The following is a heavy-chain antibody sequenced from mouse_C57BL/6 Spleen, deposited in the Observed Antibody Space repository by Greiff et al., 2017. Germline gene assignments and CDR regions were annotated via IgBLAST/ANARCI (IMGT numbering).Heavy chain of an antibody. V-gene: IGHV2-9-1*01. CDR1: GFSLTSYA. J-gene: IGHJ4*01. CDR2: IWTGGGT. D-gene: IGHD1-1*01. CDR3: ARGDYGGAMDY. Sequence: VQLQQSGPGLVAPSQCLSISCTVSGFSLTSYAISWVRQPPGKGLEWLGVIWTGGGTNYYSALKSRLSISKDNSKSQVFLKMNSLQTDDTASYYCARGDYGGAMDYWGQGTSVTVSS.